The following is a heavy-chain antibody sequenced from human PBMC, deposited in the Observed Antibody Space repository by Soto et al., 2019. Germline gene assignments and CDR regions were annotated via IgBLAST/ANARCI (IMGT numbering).Heavy chain of an antibody. J-gene: IGHJ4*02. CDR3: ARGRVGATPRFDY. CDR2: INPNSGGT. Sequence: VASVKVSCKASGYTFTGYYMHWVRQAPGQGLEWMGWINPNSGGTNYAQKFQGRVTMTRDTSISTAYMELSRLRSDDTAVYYCARGRVGATPRFDYWGQGTLVTVSS. V-gene: IGHV1-2*02. D-gene: IGHD1-26*01. CDR1: GYTFTGYY.